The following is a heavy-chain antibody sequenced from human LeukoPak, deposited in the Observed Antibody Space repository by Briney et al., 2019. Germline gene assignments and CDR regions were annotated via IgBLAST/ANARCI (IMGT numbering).Heavy chain of an antibody. J-gene: IGHJ4*02. CDR3: ASPWGQGRDGYNSAES. D-gene: IGHD5-24*01. V-gene: IGHV3-21*01. CDR2: ISSSSSYI. CDR1: GFTFSSYS. Sequence: GGSLRLSCAASGFTFSSYSMNWVRQAPGKGLEWVASISSSSSYIYYADSVKGRFTISRDNAKNSLYLQMNSLRAEDTAVYYCASPWGQGRDGYNSAESWGQGTLVTVSS.